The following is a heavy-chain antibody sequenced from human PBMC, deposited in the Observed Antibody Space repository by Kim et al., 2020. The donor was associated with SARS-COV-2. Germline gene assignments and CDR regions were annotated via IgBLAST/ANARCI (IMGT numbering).Heavy chain of an antibody. CDR3: AREVAAAGEFDY. V-gene: IGHV1-3*01. CDR2: NGNT. J-gene: IGHJ4*02. D-gene: IGHD6-13*01. Sequence: NGNTKYSQKFQGRVTITRDTSASTAYMELSSLRSEDTAVYYCAREVAAAGEFDYWGQGTLVTVSS.